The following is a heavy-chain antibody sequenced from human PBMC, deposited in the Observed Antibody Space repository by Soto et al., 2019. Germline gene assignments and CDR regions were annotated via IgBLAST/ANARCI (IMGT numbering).Heavy chain of an antibody. CDR2: ISAYNGNT. Sequence: ASVKVSCKASGYTFTSYGISWVRQAPGQRLEWMGWISAYNGNTNYAQKLQGRVTMTTDTSTSTAYMELRSLRSDDTAVYYCARVLFEYSSGWYPWFDPWGQGTLVTVSS. CDR1: GYTFTSYG. V-gene: IGHV1-18*01. CDR3: ARVLFEYSSGWYPWFDP. D-gene: IGHD6-19*01. J-gene: IGHJ5*02.